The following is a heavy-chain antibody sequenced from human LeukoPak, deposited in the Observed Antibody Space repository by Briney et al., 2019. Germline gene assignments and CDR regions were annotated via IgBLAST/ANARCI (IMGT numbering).Heavy chain of an antibody. D-gene: IGHD6-19*01. V-gene: IGHV3-30*18. CDR3: AKGDSSGWPHFDY. CDR2: ISYDGSNK. CDR1: GFTFSSYG. Sequence: GGSLRLSCAASGFTFSSYGMHWVRQAPGKGLEWVAVISYDGSNKYYADSVKGRFTISRDNSKNTLYLPMNSLGAEDTAVYYCAKGDSSGWPHFDYWGQGTLVTVSS. J-gene: IGHJ4*02.